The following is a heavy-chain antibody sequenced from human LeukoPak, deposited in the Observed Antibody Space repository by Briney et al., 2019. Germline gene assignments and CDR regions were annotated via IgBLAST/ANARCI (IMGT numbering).Heavy chain of an antibody. CDR1: GFTFSSYG. CDR3: ARGYSSSMSWGSRGPGY. D-gene: IGHD6-13*01. CDR2: IWYDGSNK. V-gene: IGHV3-33*01. Sequence: PGGSLRLSCAASGFTFSSYGMHWVRQAPGKGLEWVAVIWYDGSNKYYADSVKGRFTISRDNSKNTLYLQMNSLRAEDTAVYYCARGYSSSMSWGSRGPGYWGQGTLVTVSS. J-gene: IGHJ4*02.